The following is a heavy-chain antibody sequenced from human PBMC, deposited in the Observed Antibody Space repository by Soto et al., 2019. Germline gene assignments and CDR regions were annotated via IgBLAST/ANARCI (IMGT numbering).Heavy chain of an antibody. D-gene: IGHD3-22*01. V-gene: IGHV1-69*01. CDR2: IVPIFGTR. J-gene: IGHJ6*02. CDR3: ARPYEGGYSSNHHYYYALDV. Sequence: QVQLVQSGAEVKKPGSSVKVSCKISGGTFSRYSISWVRQAPGQGLEWMGGIVPIFGTRNYAQKFQDRVTTTTDESATTAHMELSNLRSEDTAVYYCARPYEGGYSSNHHYYYALDVWGQGTAVTVSS. CDR1: GGTFSRYS.